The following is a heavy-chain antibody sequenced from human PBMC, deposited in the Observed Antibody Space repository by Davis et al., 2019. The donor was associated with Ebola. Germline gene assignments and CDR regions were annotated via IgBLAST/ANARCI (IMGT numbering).Heavy chain of an antibody. CDR2: IQQDGSEK. J-gene: IGHJ4*02. V-gene: IGHV3-7*03. CDR1: GFTFSDAW. CDR3: ARDEHDFWSGYFNY. Sequence: GESLKISCAASGFTFSDAWMTWVRQAPGKGLEWVANIQQDGSEKYYVDSVKGRFTISRDHAKNSLYLQMNSLRAEYTAVYYCARDEHDFWSGYFNYWGQGTLVTVSS. D-gene: IGHD3-3*01.